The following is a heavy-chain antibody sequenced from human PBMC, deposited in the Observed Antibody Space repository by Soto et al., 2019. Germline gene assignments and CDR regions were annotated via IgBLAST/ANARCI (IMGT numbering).Heavy chain of an antibody. CDR3: ASSTYYYDSSGYYRYFDY. Sequence: PSETLSLTCAFSGCSIISGGYSWSWIRQPPGKGLEWIGYIYHSGSTYYNPSLKSRVTISVDKSKNQFSLKLSSVTAADTAVYYCASSTYYYDSSGYYRYFDYWGQGTLVTVSS. J-gene: IGHJ4*02. CDR2: IYHSGST. V-gene: IGHV4-30-2*01. D-gene: IGHD3-22*01. CDR1: GCSIISGGYS.